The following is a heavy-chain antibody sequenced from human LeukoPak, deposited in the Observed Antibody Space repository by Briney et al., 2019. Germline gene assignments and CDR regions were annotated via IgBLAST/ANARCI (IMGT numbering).Heavy chain of an antibody. D-gene: IGHD2-15*01. V-gene: IGHV1-2*04. CDR2: INPNNGGT. CDR3: AKGVGSGASNWFDP. CDR1: GYTFTGYY. Sequence: ASVKVSCKASGYTFTGYYIHWVRQAPGQGLEWMGWINPNNGGTNYAQKFLGWVNTTTDTSITTAYMELSRLKSDGTAVYYCAKGVGSGASNWFDPWGQGTLVTVSS. J-gene: IGHJ5*02.